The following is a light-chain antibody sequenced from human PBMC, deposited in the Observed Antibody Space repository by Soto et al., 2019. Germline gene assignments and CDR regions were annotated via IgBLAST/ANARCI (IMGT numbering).Light chain of an antibody. Sequence: DIQMTQSPSTLSASVRGRVTITCRASQTVSTWLAWYQQKPGKAPKLLIFDASSLQSGVPSRFSGSGSGTDFILTISSLQPEDFATYYCLQDYSFPLTFGGGTKVDIK. V-gene: IGKV1-5*01. J-gene: IGKJ4*01. CDR2: DAS. CDR1: QTVSTW. CDR3: LQDYSFPLT.